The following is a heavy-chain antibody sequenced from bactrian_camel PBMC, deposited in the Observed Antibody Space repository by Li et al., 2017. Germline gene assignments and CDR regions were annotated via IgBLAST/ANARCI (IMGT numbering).Heavy chain of an antibody. CDR1: GFSFDDSD. D-gene: IGHD2*01. J-gene: IGHJ4*01. V-gene: IGHV3S63*01. CDR3: AADRGGLGHGGSRGHVLFAANANY. CDR2: IRRSGGKT. Sequence: VQLVESGGGSVQAGGSLRLPCVASGFSFDDSDVGWYRQAPGRAPAEREGIEGIRRSGGKTWYAGSVKGRFTISQDSARNTVYLQMNNLQPEDTAMYYCAADRGGLGHGGSRGHVLFAANANYYGQGTQVTVS.